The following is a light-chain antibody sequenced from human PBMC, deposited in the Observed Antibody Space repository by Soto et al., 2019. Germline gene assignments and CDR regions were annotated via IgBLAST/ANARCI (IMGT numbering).Light chain of an antibody. J-gene: IGLJ2*01. CDR3: QVWDGSTVV. CDR2: RDT. V-gene: IGLV3-9*01. Sequence: SYELTQPLSVSVALGQTARITCGGDNIGAKNVHWYQQTPGQAPVLVISRDTNRPSGIPERFSGSNSGNTATLTISRAQAGDEADYYCQVWDGSTVVFGGGTKVTVL. CDR1: NIGAKN.